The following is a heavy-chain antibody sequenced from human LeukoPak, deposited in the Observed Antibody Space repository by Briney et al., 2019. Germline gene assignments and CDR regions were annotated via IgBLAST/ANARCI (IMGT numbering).Heavy chain of an antibody. CDR3: ARVGRSRGSLPNSYYYMDV. CDR2: ISAYNGNT. J-gene: IGHJ6*03. V-gene: IGHV1-18*01. D-gene: IGHD1-26*01. Sequence: ASVKVSCKASGYTFTSYGISWVRQAPGQGLEWMGWISAYNGNTNYAQKLQGRVTMTTDTSTSTAYMELRSLRSDDTAVYYCARVGRSRGSLPNSYYYMDVWGKGTTVTVS. CDR1: GYTFTSYG.